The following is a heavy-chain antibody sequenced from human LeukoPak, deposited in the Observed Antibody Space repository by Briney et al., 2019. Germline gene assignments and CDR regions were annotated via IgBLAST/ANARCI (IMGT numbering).Heavy chain of an antibody. CDR2: IYYNESP. CDR3: ARARYSSGYTYYGMDV. Sequence: TLSLTCTVSGGSISSGGYYWSWIRQHPEKGLEWIGYIYYNESPYYNPSLKSRVIMSVDTSKNQFSLKLSSVTAADTALYYCARARYSSGYTYYGMDVWGQGTTVTVS. J-gene: IGHJ6*02. D-gene: IGHD3-22*01. CDR1: GGSISSGGYY. V-gene: IGHV4-31*03.